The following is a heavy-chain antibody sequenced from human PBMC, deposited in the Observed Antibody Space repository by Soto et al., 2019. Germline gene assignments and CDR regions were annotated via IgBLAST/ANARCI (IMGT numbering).Heavy chain of an antibody. V-gene: IGHV3-9*01. CDR2: ISWNSGSI. J-gene: IGHJ4*02. Sequence: PGGSLRLSCAASGFTFDGYAMHWVRQAPGKGLEWVSGISWNSGSIGYADSVKGRFTISRDNAKNTLYLQMNSLRAEDTAVYYCVRDWFGEFHWGQGTLVTVSS. D-gene: IGHD3-10*01. CDR1: GFTFDGYA. CDR3: VRDWFGEFH.